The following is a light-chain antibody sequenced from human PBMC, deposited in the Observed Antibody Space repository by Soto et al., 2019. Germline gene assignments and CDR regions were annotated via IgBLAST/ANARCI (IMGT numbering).Light chain of an antibody. J-gene: IGKJ1*01. CDR2: GAS. CDR1: QSVSSNY. V-gene: IGKV3-20*01. Sequence: IVLTHSPCTLSLSPWERATLSFMASQSVSSNYLAWYQQKPGQAPRLLIYGASTRATGVPDRFSGSGSGTDFTLTISRLEPEDFAVYHCQQYGSLSWTFGQGTKVDIK. CDR3: QQYGSLSWT.